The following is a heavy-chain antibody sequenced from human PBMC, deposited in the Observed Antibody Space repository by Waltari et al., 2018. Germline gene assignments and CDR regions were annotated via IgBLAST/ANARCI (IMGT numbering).Heavy chain of an antibody. CDR1: GYHFSDYE. Sequence: QMQLVQSGAEVKQPGASVKVSCKASGYHFSDYEINGLRQATGHGLEWMGWINPKSGNTVSAQNFQDRVTITRDPSTSTVYMELSSLRSDDAAVYYCARVHYDFWSGYYIWGQGTLVTVPS. J-gene: IGHJ4*02. D-gene: IGHD3-3*01. CDR3: ARVHYDFWSGYYI. CDR2: INPKSGNT. V-gene: IGHV1-8*02.